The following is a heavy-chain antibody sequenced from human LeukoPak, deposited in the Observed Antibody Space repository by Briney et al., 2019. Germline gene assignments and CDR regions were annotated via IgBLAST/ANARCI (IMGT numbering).Heavy chain of an antibody. J-gene: IGHJ4*02. CDR3: ARDRIAARQGRGNLGY. D-gene: IGHD6-6*01. Sequence: GASVKVSCKTSEYTFTGYYMHWVRQAPGQGLEWMGWISPNSGGTNYAQKFQGRVTMTRDTSISTAYMELSRLRSDDTAVYYCARDRIAARQGRGNLGYWGQGTLVTVSS. CDR1: EYTFTGYY. V-gene: IGHV1-2*02. CDR2: ISPNSGGT.